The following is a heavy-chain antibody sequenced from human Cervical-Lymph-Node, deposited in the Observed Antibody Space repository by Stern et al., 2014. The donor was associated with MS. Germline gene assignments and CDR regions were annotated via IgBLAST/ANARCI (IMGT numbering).Heavy chain of an antibody. CDR2: ITSYNGNT. CDR3: ASYRSSAYLDY. V-gene: IGHV1-18*04. D-gene: IGHD2-15*01. Sequence: VQLVESGAEVKKPGASVRVSCKASGYIFSSNSITWVRQAPGQGLEWMGWITSYNGNTKYAPKFQARVTMTTDASTSTAYMELRSLRSDDTAVYYCASYRSSAYLDYWGQGTLVTVSS. CDR1: GYIFSSNS. J-gene: IGHJ4*02.